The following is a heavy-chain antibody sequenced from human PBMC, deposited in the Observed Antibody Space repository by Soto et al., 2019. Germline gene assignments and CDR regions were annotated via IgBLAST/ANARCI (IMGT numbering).Heavy chain of an antibody. D-gene: IGHD3-22*01. J-gene: IGHJ3*02. V-gene: IGHV5-51*01. CDR2: IHPGDSDT. CDR1: GYRFNSYW. Sequence: EVQLEQSGAEVRKSGESLKISCKGSGYRFNSYWIGWVRQMPDKGLEWMGIIHPGDSDTRYSPSFQGRVTISADKSISTAYLQWSSLKASDTAMYYCATTRTYFYESSPYLAFDIWGPGTMVTVSS. CDR3: ATTRTYFYESSPYLAFDI.